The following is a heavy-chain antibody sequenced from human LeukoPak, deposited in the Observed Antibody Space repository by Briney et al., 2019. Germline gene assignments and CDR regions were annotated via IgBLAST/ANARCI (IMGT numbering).Heavy chain of an antibody. CDR1: GFTFSNYA. CDR2: ISGSASST. Sequence: GGSLRLSCAASGFTFSNYAMSWVRQAPGKGLEWVSAISGSASSTYHADSVKGRFTISRDNAKNSLYLQMNSLRAEDTAVYYCAELGITMIGGVWGKGTTVTIST. V-gene: IGHV3-23*01. D-gene: IGHD3-10*02. J-gene: IGHJ6*04. CDR3: AELGITMIGGV.